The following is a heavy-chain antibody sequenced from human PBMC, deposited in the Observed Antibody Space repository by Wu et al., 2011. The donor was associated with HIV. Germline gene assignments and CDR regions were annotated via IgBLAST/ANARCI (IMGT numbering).Heavy chain of an antibody. J-gene: IGHJ4*02. CDR3: TRFPPKGPYWEPDY. Sequence: VQSGAEVKKPGSSVKVSCKASGGTFNSYGITWVRQALDKGLSDGRDHPYLGTANYAQKFQGRVTITTDESTSTAYMELSSLRSEDTAVYYCTRFPPKGPYWEPDYWGQGTLVTVSS. CDR2: HPYLGTA. CDR1: GGTFNSYG. V-gene: IGHV1-69*05. D-gene: IGHD1-14*01.